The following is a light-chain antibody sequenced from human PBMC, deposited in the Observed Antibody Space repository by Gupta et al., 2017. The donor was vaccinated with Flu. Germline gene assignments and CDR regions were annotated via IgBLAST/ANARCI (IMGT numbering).Light chain of an antibody. V-gene: IGKV1-33*01. CDR3: QQYDNLPKT. J-gene: IGKJ1*01. CDR1: QDISNY. CDR2: DAS. Sequence: PSSLSASVGDRVTITCQASQDISNYLNWYQQKPGKAPKLLIYDASKLETGIPSRFSGSGSGTDFTFTISSLQPEDVATYYCQQYDNLPKTFGQGTKVEIK.